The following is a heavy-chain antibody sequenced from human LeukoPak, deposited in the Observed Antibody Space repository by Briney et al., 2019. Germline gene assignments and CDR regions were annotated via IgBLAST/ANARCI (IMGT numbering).Heavy chain of an antibody. CDR2: ISSSSRTI. Sequence: GGSLRLSCADSGFTFSSYSMNWVRQAPGKGPECVSYISSSSRTIYYADSVKVRFTISRDNAKNSLYLQMNSLRAEDTAVYYCAGGLIHNKGAFDIWGQGTMVTVSS. D-gene: IGHD2-21*01. V-gene: IGHV3-48*01. CDR1: GFTFSSYS. CDR3: AGGLIHNKGAFDI. J-gene: IGHJ3*02.